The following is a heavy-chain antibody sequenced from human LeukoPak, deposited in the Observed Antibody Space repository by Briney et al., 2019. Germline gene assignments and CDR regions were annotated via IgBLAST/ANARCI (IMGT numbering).Heavy chain of an antibody. CDR3: ARAGYEYYFDY. CDR1: GFTFSSYS. D-gene: IGHD5-12*01. V-gene: IGHV3-48*01. Sequence: GGSLRLSCAASGFTFSSYSMNWVRQAPGKGLEWVSYICSSCSTIYYADSVKGRFTISRDNAKNSLYLQMNSLRAEDTAVYYCARAGYEYYFDYWGQGTLVTVSS. J-gene: IGHJ4*02. CDR2: ICSSCSTI.